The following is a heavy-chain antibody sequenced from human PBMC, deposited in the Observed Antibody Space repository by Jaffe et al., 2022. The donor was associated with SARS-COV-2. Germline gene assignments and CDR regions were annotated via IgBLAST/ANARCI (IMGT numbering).Heavy chain of an antibody. CDR3: ASSLLIRLEIPAPYYYYGMDV. V-gene: IGHV3-30-3*01. J-gene: IGHJ6*02. CDR2: ISYDGSNK. CDR1: GFTFSSYA. Sequence: QVQLVESGGGVVQPGRSLRLSCAASGFTFSSYAMHWVRQAPGKGLEWVAVISYDGSNKYYADSVKGRFTISRDNSKNTLYLQMNSLRAEDTAVYYCASSLLIRLEIPAPYYYYGMDVWGQGTTVTVSS. D-gene: IGHD3-16*01.